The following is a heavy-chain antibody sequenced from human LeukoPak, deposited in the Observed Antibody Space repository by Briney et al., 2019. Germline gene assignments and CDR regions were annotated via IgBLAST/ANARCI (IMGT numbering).Heavy chain of an antibody. D-gene: IGHD1-20*01. J-gene: IGHJ5*02. CDR2: IYPGDSDT. Sequence: GESLKISCKGSGYSFTSCWIGWVRQMPGEGLEWMGIIYPGDSDTRYSPSFQGQVAISVDKSISTAYLQWSSLKASDTAMYYCARREGITGNTKWFDPWGQGTLVTVSS. CDR3: ARREGITGNTKWFDP. CDR1: GYSFTSCW. V-gene: IGHV5-51*01.